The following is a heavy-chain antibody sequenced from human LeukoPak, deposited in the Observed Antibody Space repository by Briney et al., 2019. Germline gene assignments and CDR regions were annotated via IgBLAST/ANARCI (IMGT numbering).Heavy chain of an antibody. J-gene: IGHJ3*02. CDR1: GFTFSSYS. D-gene: IGHD5-12*01. V-gene: IGHV3-21*01. Sequence: PGGSLRLSCAASGFTFSSYSMNWVRQAPGKGLEWVSSISSSSSYIYYADSVKGRFTISRDNAKNSLYLQMNSLRAEDTAVYYCARDSDASGYANDAFDIWGQGTMVTVSS. CDR2: ISSSSSYI. CDR3: ARDSDASGYANDAFDI.